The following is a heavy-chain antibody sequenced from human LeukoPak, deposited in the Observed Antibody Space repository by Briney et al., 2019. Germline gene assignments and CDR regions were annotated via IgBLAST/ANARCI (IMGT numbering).Heavy chain of an antibody. Sequence: PSETLSLTCTVSGGSISSYYWSWIRQPPGKGLEWIGYIYYSGGTNYNPSLKSRVTISVDTSKNQFSLKLSSVTAADTAVYYCARKSVAVRDAFDIWGQGTMVTVSS. CDR2: IYYSGGT. V-gene: IGHV4-59*01. J-gene: IGHJ3*02. CDR3: ARKSVAVRDAFDI. CDR1: GGSISSYY. D-gene: IGHD6-19*01.